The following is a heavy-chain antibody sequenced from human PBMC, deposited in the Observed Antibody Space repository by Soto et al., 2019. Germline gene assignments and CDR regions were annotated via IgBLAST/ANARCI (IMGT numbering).Heavy chain of an antibody. CDR3: ARYYYGTYNWFDP. CDR2: ISSSSSYI. CDR1: GFTFSSYS. D-gene: IGHD3-10*01. Sequence: GGSLRLSCAASGFTFSSYSMNWVRQAPGKGLEWVSSISSSSSYIYYADSVKGRFTISRDNAKNSLYLQMNSLRAEDTAVYYCARYYYGTYNWFDPWGQGTLVTVSS. J-gene: IGHJ5*02. V-gene: IGHV3-21*01.